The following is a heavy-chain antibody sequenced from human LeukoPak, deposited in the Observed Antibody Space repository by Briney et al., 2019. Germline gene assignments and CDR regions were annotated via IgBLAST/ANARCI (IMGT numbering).Heavy chain of an antibody. V-gene: IGHV4-59*01. Sequence: SETLSLTCTVSGASINSDYWSWIRQPPGKGLEWIGYISYSGSIKYNPSLKSRVTISVDTSKNQFSLKLSSVTAADTAIYYCARGVTMIVVELDYWGQGTLVTVSS. CDR1: GASINSDY. CDR3: ARGVTMIVVELDY. D-gene: IGHD3-22*01. J-gene: IGHJ4*02. CDR2: ISYSGSI.